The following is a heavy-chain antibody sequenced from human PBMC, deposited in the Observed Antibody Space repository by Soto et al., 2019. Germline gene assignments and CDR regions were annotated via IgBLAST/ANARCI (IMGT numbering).Heavy chain of an antibody. Sequence: EVQLVESGGGLVQPGGSLRRSCAASGLTVSSNYMSWVRQAPGKGLEWVSVIYSGGSTYYADSVKGRFTISRDNSKNTLYLQMNSLRAEDTAVYYCARALLPHDAFDIWGQGTMVTVSS. CDR3: ARALLPHDAFDI. J-gene: IGHJ3*02. CDR1: GLTVSSNY. V-gene: IGHV3-66*01. CDR2: IYSGGST.